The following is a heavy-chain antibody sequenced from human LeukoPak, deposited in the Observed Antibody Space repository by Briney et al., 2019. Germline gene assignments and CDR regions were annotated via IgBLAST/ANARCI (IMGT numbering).Heavy chain of an antibody. D-gene: IGHD2-2*01. CDR2: ISSSSSYI. CDR1: GFTFSSYS. J-gene: IGHJ4*02. V-gene: IGHV3-21*01. CDR3: ARDNGIPAASFDY. Sequence: GGSLRLSCAASGFTFSSYSMNWVRQAPGKGLEWVSSISSSSSYIYYADSVKGRFTISRDNAKNSLYLQMSSLRAEDTAVYYCARDNGIPAASFDYWGQGTLVTVSS.